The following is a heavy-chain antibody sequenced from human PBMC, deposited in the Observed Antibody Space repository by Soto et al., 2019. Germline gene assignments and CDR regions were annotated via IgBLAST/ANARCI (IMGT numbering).Heavy chain of an antibody. CDR1: ATSFRKYY. Sequence: PSETLSRTCTVSATSFRKYYWTCIRQPPGKGLEWIGYIYFNGNTKYNPSLEVRLTISIDTSKKEFSLKLTSVTAADAAVYYCASVTFGGIVLAHWGQGTLVTVSS. V-gene: IGHV4-59*01. CDR2: IYFNGNT. J-gene: IGHJ4*02. CDR3: ASVTFGGIVLAH. D-gene: IGHD3-16*01.